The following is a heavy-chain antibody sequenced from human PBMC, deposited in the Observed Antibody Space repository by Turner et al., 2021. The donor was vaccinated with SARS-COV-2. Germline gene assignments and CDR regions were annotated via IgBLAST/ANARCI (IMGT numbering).Heavy chain of an antibody. CDR3: ARGHCSSTSCYGVAYYAMDV. CDR1: GFTFNISW. V-gene: IGHV3-74*01. Sequence: EVQLVESGGGLVQPGGSLRLSCEASGFTFNISWMHWVRQAPGKGLVWVSNINSDGSITNYADSVKGRFTISRDNAKNTLYLQMNSLRAEDTAVYYCARGHCSSTSCYGVAYYAMDVWGHGTTVAVSS. D-gene: IGHD2-2*01. CDR2: INSDGSIT. J-gene: IGHJ6*02.